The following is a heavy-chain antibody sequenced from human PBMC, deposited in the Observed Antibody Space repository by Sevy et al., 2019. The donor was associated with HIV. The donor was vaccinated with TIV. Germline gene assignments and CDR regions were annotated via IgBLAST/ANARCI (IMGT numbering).Heavy chain of an antibody. Sequence: GGYLRLSCAASGLTVSSNYMSWVRQAPGKGLEWVSTLYSAGSTFYAESVKARFTISRDNSKNTLYLQMNSLRAEDTAVYYCARDPPKGSRGSWFDTWGQGTLVIVSS. CDR1: GLTVSSNY. J-gene: IGHJ5*02. D-gene: IGHD3-10*01. CDR2: LYSAGST. CDR3: ARDPPKGSRGSWFDT. V-gene: IGHV3-53*01.